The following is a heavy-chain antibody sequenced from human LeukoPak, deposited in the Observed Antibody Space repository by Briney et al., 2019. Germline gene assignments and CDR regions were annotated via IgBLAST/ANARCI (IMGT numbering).Heavy chain of an antibody. V-gene: IGHV1-46*01. CDR3: ARDWGNYYDSSGYYYASFGVNY. J-gene: IGHJ4*02. D-gene: IGHD3-22*01. Sequence: ASVKVSFKASGYTFTSYYMHWVRQAPGQGLEWMGIINPSGGSTSYAQKFQGRVTMTRDTSTSTVYMELSSLRSEDTAVYYCARDWGNYYDSSGYYYASFGVNYWGQGTLVTVSS. CDR1: GYTFTSYY. CDR2: INPSGGST.